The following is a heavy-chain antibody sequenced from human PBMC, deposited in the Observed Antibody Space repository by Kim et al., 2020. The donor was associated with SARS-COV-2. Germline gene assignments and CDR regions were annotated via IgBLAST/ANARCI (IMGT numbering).Heavy chain of an antibody. CDR2: ISYDGTKK. V-gene: IGHV3-30-3*01. CDR1: GFIFSTYA. J-gene: IGHJ6*01. Sequence: GGSLRLSCAASGFIFSTYAMHWVRQAPGKGLEWVAVISYDGTKKYTADSGKGRFTISRDNSKHTLYLQMKSRRIEDTAMYYCVRESSTRRKLYFYGMDVWG. D-gene: IGHD2-15*01. CDR3: VRESSTRRKLYFYGMDV.